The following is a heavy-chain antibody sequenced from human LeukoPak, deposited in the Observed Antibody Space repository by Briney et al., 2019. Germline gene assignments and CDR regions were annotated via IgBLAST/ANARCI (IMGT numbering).Heavy chain of an antibody. CDR2: IYYSGST. CDR3: ARQTYSSYKWFDP. D-gene: IGHD6-6*01. CDR1: RGSISSTSYY. J-gene: IGHJ5*02. Sequence: SETLSLTCIVSRGSISSTSYYWGWLRQPPGKGLEWIVNIYYSGSTDYNPSLKSRVTIAVDTSKNQFSLKLSSVTAADTAVYYCARQTYSSYKWFDPWGQGTLVTVSS. V-gene: IGHV4-39*01.